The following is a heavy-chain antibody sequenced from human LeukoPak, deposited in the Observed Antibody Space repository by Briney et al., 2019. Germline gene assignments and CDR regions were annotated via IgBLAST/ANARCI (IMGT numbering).Heavy chain of an antibody. CDR1: GGSFSGYY. CDR2: IYTSGST. Sequence: PSETLSLTCAVYGGSFSGYYWSWIRQPPGKGLEWIGRIYTSGSTNYNPSLKSRVTMSVDTSKNQFSLKLSSVTAADTAVYYCAREAYCSSTSCYDYWGQGTLVTVSS. V-gene: IGHV4-59*10. D-gene: IGHD2-2*01. J-gene: IGHJ4*02. CDR3: AREAYCSSTSCYDY.